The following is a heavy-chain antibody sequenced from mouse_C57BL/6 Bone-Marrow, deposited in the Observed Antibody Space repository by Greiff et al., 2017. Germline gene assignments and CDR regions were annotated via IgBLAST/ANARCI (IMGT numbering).Heavy chain of an antibody. CDR1: GYTFTSYW. D-gene: IGHD4-1*01. Sequence: QVQLQQPGAELVMPGASVKLSCKASGYTFTSYWMHWVKQRPGQGLEWIGEIDPSDSYTNYNQKFKGKSTLTVDKSSSTAYMQLSSLTSEDSAVYYCARMGRVAYWGQGTLVTVSA. CDR3: ARMGRVAY. V-gene: IGHV1-69*01. CDR2: IDPSDSYT. J-gene: IGHJ3*01.